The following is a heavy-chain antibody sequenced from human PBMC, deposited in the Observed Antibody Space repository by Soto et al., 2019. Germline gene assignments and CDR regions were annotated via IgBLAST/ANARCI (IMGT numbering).Heavy chain of an antibody. CDR3: ARDHTGITTAGGGRIDH. D-gene: IGHD6-13*01. Sequence: QVQLVESGGGVVQPGRSLRLSFAASGFTFSTHAMHWVRQAPGKGLECVAIVSFDGSNKYYADSVKGRFTISRDNSKNKLYLQMSGLTPEAKAVYYCARDHTGITTAGGGRIDHRGQGPLVTVCS. CDR2: VSFDGSNK. J-gene: IGHJ4*02. CDR1: GFTFSTHA. V-gene: IGHV3-30-3*01.